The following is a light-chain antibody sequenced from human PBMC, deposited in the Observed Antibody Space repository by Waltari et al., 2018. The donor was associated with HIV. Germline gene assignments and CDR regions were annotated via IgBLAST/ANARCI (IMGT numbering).Light chain of an antibody. CDR2: AAA. Sequence: IWLTQSPGTLSLSPGERATLSCRASQSVTSNYLAWYQQKPGQAPRLLIYAAANRATGIPYRFSGSGSGTDFTLTISRLEPEDFALYFCQQYGSSPQTFGPGTKVEVQ. CDR1: QSVTSNY. J-gene: IGKJ1*01. CDR3: QQYGSSPQT. V-gene: IGKV3-20*01.